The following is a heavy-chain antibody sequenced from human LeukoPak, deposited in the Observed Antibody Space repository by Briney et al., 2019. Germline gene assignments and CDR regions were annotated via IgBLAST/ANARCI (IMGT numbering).Heavy chain of an antibody. D-gene: IGHD6-13*01. CDR1: GFTFDDYA. Sequence: GGSLRLSCAASGFTFDDYAMHWVQHAPGKGLEWVSGISWNSGSIGYADSVKGRFTISRDNAKNSLYLQMNSLRAEDTALYYCAKDIDSSSWYYFDYWGQGTLVTVSS. V-gene: IGHV3-9*01. CDR2: ISWNSGSI. CDR3: AKDIDSSSWYYFDY. J-gene: IGHJ4*02.